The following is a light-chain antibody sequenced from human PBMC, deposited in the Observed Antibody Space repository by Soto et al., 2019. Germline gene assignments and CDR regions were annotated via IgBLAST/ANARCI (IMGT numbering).Light chain of an antibody. CDR3: QQYNKWPRT. CDR1: QSLTSD. Sequence: EIVMTQSPATLSVSPGERVTLSCRASQSLTSDLAWYQQKPGQAPRLLIYGASTRATYIAARFSGGGSGTDFNLTITSLQSEDFAVYYCQQYNKWPRTFGQGTRWIS. CDR2: GAS. V-gene: IGKV3-15*01. J-gene: IGKJ1*01.